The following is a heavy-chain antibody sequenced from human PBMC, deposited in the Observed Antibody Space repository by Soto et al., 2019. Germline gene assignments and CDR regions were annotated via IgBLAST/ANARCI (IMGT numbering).Heavy chain of an antibody. CDR2: ISYDGSNK. CDR1: GFTFSSYA. V-gene: IGHV3-30-3*01. CDR3: ARDPMVYAIRGPYDY. D-gene: IGHD2-8*01. Sequence: GGSLRLSCAASGFTFSSYAMHWVRQAPGKGLEWVAVISYDGSNKYYADSVKGRFTISRDNSKNTLYLQMNSLRAEDTAVYYCARDPMVYAIRGPYDYWGQGTLVTVSS. J-gene: IGHJ4*02.